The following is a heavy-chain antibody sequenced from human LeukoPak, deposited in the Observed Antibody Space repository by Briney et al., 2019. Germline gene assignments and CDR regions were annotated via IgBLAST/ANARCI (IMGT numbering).Heavy chain of an antibody. D-gene: IGHD5-18*01. CDR2: INHSGST. J-gene: IGHJ4*02. CDR3: ARGRIQPDY. CDR1: GGYFSGYY. V-gene: IGHV4-34*01. Sequence: SETLSLTCAVYGGYFSGYYWSWIRQPPGKGLEWIGEINHSGSTNYNPSLKSRVTISVDTSKNQFSLKLSSVTAADTAVYYCARGRIQPDYWGQGTLVTVSS.